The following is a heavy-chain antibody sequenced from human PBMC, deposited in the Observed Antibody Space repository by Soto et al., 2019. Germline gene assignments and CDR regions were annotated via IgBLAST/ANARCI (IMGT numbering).Heavy chain of an antibody. CDR1: GGNFSSYA. CDR2: IIPIFGTA. J-gene: IGHJ4*02. D-gene: IGHD2-21*02. CDR3: ASFIPYCGGDCYLKY. V-gene: IGHV1-69*06. Sequence: QVQLVQSGAEVQKPGSSVKVSCKASGGNFSSYAITWVRQAPRQGLEWMGGIIPIFGTANIAQRFQGSVTITADRSTSTAYMELSSLRSEDTAVYYCASFIPYCGGDCYLKYWGQGTLVTVSS.